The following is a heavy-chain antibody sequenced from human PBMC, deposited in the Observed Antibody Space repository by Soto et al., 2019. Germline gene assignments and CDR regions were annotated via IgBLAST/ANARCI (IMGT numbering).Heavy chain of an antibody. J-gene: IGHJ5*02. CDR1: GFTFRSFT. CDR2: ISSNSAYI. D-gene: IGHD6-13*01. Sequence: VGSLRLSCAASGFTFRSFTMNWVRQAPGKGLEWVSTISSNSAYIYYTDALRGRFTISRDNAKNSLHLQMNSRRAEDTAVYYCTRDASRDSSARGWFDPWGPGTLVTVSS. CDR3: TRDASRDSSARGWFDP. V-gene: IGHV3-21*01.